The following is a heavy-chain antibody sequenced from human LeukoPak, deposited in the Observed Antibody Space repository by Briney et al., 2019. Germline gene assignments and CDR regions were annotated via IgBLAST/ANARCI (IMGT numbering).Heavy chain of an antibody. CDR2: IYYSGST. CDR3: ARGGIAAALNWFDP. J-gene: IGHJ5*02. Sequence: SETLSLTCTVSGGSISSYYWSWIRQPPGKGLEWIGYIYYSGSTNYNPSLKSRATISVDTSKNQFSLKLSSVTAADTAVYYCARGGIAAALNWFDPWGQGTLVTVSS. D-gene: IGHD6-13*01. CDR1: GGSISSYY. V-gene: IGHV4-59*01.